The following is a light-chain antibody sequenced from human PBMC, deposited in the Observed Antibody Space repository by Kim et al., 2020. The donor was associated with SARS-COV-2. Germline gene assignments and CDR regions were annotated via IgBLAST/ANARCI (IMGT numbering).Light chain of an antibody. CDR2: GAS. CDR3: QQYNGYPYT. CDR1: QGINNY. V-gene: IGKV1-16*02. Sequence: DIQMTQSPSSLSASVGDRITMTCRASQGINNYLAWFQQKPGKAPRSLIYGASNLQSGVPSKFSGSGFGTDFTLTITNLQPGDFATYYCQQYNGYPYTFGQGTKLEI. J-gene: IGKJ2*01.